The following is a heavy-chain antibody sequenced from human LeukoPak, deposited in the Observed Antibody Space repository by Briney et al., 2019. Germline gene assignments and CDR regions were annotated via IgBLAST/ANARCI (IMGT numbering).Heavy chain of an antibody. CDR2: VSTTSSFI. CDR1: GFTFNNFV. Sequence: GGSLRLSCEASGFTFNNFVMTWVRQAPGKGLEWVSSVSTTSSFIYYADSLKGRFTISRDNAKNSLSLQMNSLRAEDTAVYFCARVQVEVKPGGYYFFYMDVWGRGTTVTVSS. V-gene: IGHV3-21*06. D-gene: IGHD3-16*01. CDR3: ARVQVEVKPGGYYFFYMDV. J-gene: IGHJ6*03.